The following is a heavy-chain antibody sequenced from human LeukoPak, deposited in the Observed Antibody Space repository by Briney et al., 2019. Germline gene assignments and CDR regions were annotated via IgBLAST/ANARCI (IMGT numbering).Heavy chain of an antibody. CDR3: ARDNYYDNSGYYDY. Sequence: PSETLSLTCTVSGGSISSLYWSWIRQPPGKGLEWIGYIYYTGSTNYNPSLKSRLTISIDTSKKQVSLKLSSVTAADTAVYYCARDNYYDNSGYYDYWGQGTLVTVSS. CDR1: GGSISSLY. J-gene: IGHJ4*02. D-gene: IGHD3-22*01. V-gene: IGHV4-59*11. CDR2: IYYTGST.